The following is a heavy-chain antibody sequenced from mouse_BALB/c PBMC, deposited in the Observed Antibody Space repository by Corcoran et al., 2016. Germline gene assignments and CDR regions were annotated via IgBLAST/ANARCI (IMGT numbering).Heavy chain of an antibody. CDR2: IDPANGNT. D-gene: IGHD1-1*01. J-gene: IGHJ1*01. CDR1: GFNIKDTY. CDR3: ARAYGSSYYGYFDV. V-gene: IGHV14-3*02. Sequence: EVQLQQSGTELVKPGASVKLSCTASGFNIKDTYMHWVKQRPEQGLEWIGRIDPANGNTKYDPKFQGKATITADTSSNTAYLQLSSLTSEDTAVYYCARAYGSSYYGYFDVWGAGTTVTVSS.